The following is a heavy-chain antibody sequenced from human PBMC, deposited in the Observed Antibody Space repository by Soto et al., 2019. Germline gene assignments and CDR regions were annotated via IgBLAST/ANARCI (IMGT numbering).Heavy chain of an antibody. CDR1: GGTFRSIA. Sequence: QVHLVQSSAEVKKPGSSVKVSCKASGGTFRSIAFSWVRQAPGQGLEWMGGIIPVLGTPNYAQKFQARVTITADASTTTVHMELSSLRSDDTAVYYCASSAGLDHLLNYYGLNVWGQGTTVTV. V-gene: IGHV1-69*01. CDR3: ASSAGLDHLLNYYGLNV. J-gene: IGHJ6*02. D-gene: IGHD6-13*01. CDR2: IIPVLGTP.